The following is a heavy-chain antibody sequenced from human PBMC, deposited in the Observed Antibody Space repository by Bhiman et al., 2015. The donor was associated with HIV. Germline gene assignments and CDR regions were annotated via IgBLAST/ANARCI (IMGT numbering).Heavy chain of an antibody. CDR3: ASHFYNDRTGRHFQH. D-gene: IGHD3/OR15-3a*01. Sequence: EVQLVESGGGLVQPGGSLRLSCAASGFTFSTYWMSWVRQAPGKGLEWVANIKQDGSEKSYVDSVKGRITISRDNAKNSLYLQMNSLRADDTAVYYCASHFYNDRTGRHFQHWGQGTLVSVS. J-gene: IGHJ1*01. CDR1: GFTFSTYW. V-gene: IGHV3-7*03. CDR2: IKQDGSEK.